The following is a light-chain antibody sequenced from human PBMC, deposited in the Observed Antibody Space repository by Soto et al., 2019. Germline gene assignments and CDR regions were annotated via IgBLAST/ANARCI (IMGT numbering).Light chain of an antibody. CDR2: AAS. V-gene: IGKV1-6*01. CDR3: LQDNSFPWT. CDR1: QAIRQD. J-gene: IGKJ1*01. Sequence: AIQMTQSPSSLSASVGDRVTINYRASQAIRQDLGWYQQKPGKAPRLLIFAASTLESGVPSRFGGSGSGTEFTLTISSLQPEDFATYYCLQDNSFPWTFGQGTKVEV.